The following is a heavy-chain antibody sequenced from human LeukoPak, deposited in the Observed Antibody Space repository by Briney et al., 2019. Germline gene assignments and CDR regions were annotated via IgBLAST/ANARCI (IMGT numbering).Heavy chain of an antibody. D-gene: IGHD2-15*01. CDR1: GGTFSSYA. CDR2: IIPISGTA. CDR3: ARAPGYCSGGSRYYFDY. J-gene: IGHJ4*02. V-gene: IGHV1-69*13. Sequence: GASVKVSCKASGGTFSSYAISWVRQAPGQGLEWMGGIIPISGTANYAQKFQGRVTITADESTSTAYMQLSSLRSEDTAVYYCARAPGYCSGGSRYYFDYCGQGTLVTVSS.